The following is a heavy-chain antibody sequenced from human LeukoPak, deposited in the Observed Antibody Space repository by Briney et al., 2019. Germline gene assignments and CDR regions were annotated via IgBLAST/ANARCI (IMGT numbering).Heavy chain of an antibody. J-gene: IGHJ1*01. CDR1: GFTSSDYW. D-gene: IGHD3-9*01. CDR2: INSDGSST. CDR3: ARWHNRYKKFPH. V-gene: IGHV3-74*01. Sequence: PGGSLRLSCAASGFTSSDYWMHWVRQAPDEGLVWVSRINSDGSSTNYADSVKGRFTISRDNAKSTLYLHMNSLRAEHTAIYYCARWHNRYKKFPHWGQGTLVTVSS.